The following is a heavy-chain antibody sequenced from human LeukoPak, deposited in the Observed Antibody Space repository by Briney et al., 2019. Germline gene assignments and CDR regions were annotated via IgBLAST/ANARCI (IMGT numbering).Heavy chain of an antibody. V-gene: IGHV3-7*03. CDR1: GFTLSGYW. J-gene: IGHJ4*02. Sequence: PGGSLRLSCAAPGFTLSGYWMSWVRQAPGKGLEWVADINQDGSERHYVESVKGRFTISRDNAKNSLYLQMNSLRAEDTAVYYCASGAPKYCSGGSCYRVDYWGQGTLVTVSS. CDR3: ASGAPKYCSGGSCYRVDY. CDR2: INQDGSER. D-gene: IGHD2-15*01.